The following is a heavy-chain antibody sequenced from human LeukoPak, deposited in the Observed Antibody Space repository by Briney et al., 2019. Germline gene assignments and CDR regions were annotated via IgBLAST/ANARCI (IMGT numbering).Heavy chain of an antibody. Sequence: SETLSLTCTVYGGSFSGHYWSWIRQPPGKGLEWIGELNHSGATNYNPSLRSRVTISVDTSKNQFSLKLSSVTAADTAVYFCARHGSYSLDYWGREPWSPSPQ. D-gene: IGHD3-3*01. J-gene: IGHJ4*02. CDR2: LNHSGAT. CDR1: GGSFSGHY. CDR3: ARHGSYSLDY. V-gene: IGHV4-34*01.